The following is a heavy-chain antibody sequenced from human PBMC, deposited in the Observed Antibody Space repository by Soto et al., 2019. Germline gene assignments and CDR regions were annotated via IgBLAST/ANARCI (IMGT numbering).Heavy chain of an antibody. D-gene: IGHD3-22*01. Sequence: GGSLRLSCAASGFTFSIYGMHWVRHAPGKGLEWVAVISYDGSNKYYADSVKGRFTISRDNSKNTLYLQMNSLRAEDTAVYYCAKPTYDSSGYYGYWGQGTLVTVSS. CDR3: AKPTYDSSGYYGY. CDR1: GFTFSIYG. V-gene: IGHV3-30*18. J-gene: IGHJ4*02. CDR2: ISYDGSNK.